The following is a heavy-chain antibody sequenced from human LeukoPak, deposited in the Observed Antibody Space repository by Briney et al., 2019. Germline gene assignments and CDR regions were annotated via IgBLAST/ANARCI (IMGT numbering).Heavy chain of an antibody. CDR3: ARQHCSSTSCLDYNWLDP. Sequence: SVKVSCKASGGAFSSYAISWVRQAPGQGLEWMGRIIPIFGIANYAQKFQGRVTITADKSTSTAYMELSSLRSEDTAVYYCARQHCSSTSCLDYNWLDPWGQGTLGTVSS. CDR1: GGAFSSYA. CDR2: IIPIFGIA. D-gene: IGHD2-2*01. J-gene: IGHJ5*02. V-gene: IGHV1-69*04.